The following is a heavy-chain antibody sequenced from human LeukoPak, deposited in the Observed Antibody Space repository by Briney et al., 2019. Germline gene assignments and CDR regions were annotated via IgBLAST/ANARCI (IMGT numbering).Heavy chain of an antibody. Sequence: SETLSLTCTVSGGSISSGGYYWSWIRQHSGKGLEWIGYIYYSGSTYYNPSLKSRVTISVDTSKNQFSLKLSSVTAADTAVYYCARGQRGYGDCLFDYWGQGTLVTVSS. CDR2: IYYSGST. V-gene: IGHV4-31*03. J-gene: IGHJ4*02. CDR3: ARGQRGYGDCLFDY. CDR1: GGSISSGGYY. D-gene: IGHD4-17*01.